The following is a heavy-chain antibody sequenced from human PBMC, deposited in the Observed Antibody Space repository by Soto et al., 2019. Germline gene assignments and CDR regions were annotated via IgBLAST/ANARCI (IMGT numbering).Heavy chain of an antibody. D-gene: IGHD2-21*02. Sequence: EVKLVESGGGLVQPGGSLILSCAASGFTFTNDWTTWVRQAPWKGLEWVANINKDGSKIHYVDSVKCRFSISRDNPKTSVYLHLNSLSVEYKAVYYCSRDCSPYRGDFYYAAFEIWGHGTVVTVSS. CDR1: GFTFTNDW. CDR3: SRDCSPYRGDFYYAAFEI. V-gene: IGHV3-7*05. CDR2: INKDGSKI. J-gene: IGHJ3*02.